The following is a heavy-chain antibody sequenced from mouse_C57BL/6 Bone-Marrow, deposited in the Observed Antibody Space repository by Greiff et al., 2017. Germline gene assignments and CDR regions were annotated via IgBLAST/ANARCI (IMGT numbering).Heavy chain of an antibody. D-gene: IGHD2-14*01. CDR2: IYPGSGST. CDR1: GFTFNSDW. CDR3: TTAIYWYYWEFDY. V-gene: IGHV1-55*01. J-gene: IGHJ2*01. Sequence: QVQLQQPGAELVRPGASVKLSCKASGFTFNSDWMTWVKQRPGQGLAWIGDIYPGSGSTDYTAKFKGKATLTVDTYCTTAYMQLSVLTSEDSAVYYCTTAIYWYYWEFDYGGKGTTLTVSS.